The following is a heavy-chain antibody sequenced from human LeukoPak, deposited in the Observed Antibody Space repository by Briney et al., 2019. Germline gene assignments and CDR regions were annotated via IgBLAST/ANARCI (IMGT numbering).Heavy chain of an antibody. J-gene: IGHJ4*02. CDR2: IGYSGST. D-gene: IGHD4-17*01. CDR3: ARLPTL. CDR1: GGSISSYY. Sequence: SETLSLTCTISGGSISSYYWSWIRQPPGKGLEHIGYIGYSGSTDYNPSLKSRVTMSVDMSKNQFSLKLSAVTAADTAVYYCARLPTLWGQGTLVTVSS. V-gene: IGHV4-59*08.